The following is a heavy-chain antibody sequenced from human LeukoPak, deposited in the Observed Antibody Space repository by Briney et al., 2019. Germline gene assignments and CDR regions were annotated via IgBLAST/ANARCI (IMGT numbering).Heavy chain of an antibody. Sequence: ASVKVSCKASGYTFTRYYMHWVRQAPGQGLEWMGWINPNSGGTNYAQKFQGRVTITTDTSISTAYMELSRLRSDDTAVYYCAAQRSGSYYLPPAPPDYWGQGTLVTVSS. CDR1: GYTFTRYY. CDR2: INPNSGGT. D-gene: IGHD1-26*01. J-gene: IGHJ4*02. V-gene: IGHV1-2*02. CDR3: AAQRSGSYYLPPAPPDY.